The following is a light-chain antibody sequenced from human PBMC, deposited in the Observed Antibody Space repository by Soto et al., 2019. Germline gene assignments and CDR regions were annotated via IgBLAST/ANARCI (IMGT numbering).Light chain of an antibody. CDR2: DTS. CDR1: QSVSSY. CDR3: QHYVTWPLT. J-gene: IGKJ4*01. Sequence: EIVMTQSPATLSLSPGERATLSCRASQSVSSYLAWYQQKPGQTPRLLIYDTSIRATGVPARFSGSRSGAEFTLTISSLQSEDFAVYYCQHYVTWPLTFGGGTKVDIK. V-gene: IGKV3-15*01.